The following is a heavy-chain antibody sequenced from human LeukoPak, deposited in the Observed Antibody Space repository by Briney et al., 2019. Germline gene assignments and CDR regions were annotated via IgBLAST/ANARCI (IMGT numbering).Heavy chain of an antibody. Sequence: GGSLRLSCAASGLTFSSYAMSWVRQAPGKGLEWVSPISGSGGSTYYADSVKGRFTISRDNSKNTLYLQMNSLRAEDTAVYYCAKDLKQQLVRAFDYWGQGTLVTVSS. D-gene: IGHD6-13*01. J-gene: IGHJ4*02. CDR3: AKDLKQQLVRAFDY. CDR2: ISGSGGST. CDR1: GLTFSSYA. V-gene: IGHV3-23*01.